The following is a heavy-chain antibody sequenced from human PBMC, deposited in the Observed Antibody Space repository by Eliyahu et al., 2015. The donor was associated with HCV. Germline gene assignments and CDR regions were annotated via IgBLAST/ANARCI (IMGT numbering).Heavy chain of an antibody. CDR3: ARERIAIFGVVKRYYYYMDV. D-gene: IGHD3-3*01. V-gene: IGHV3-7*01. J-gene: IGHJ6*03. Sequence: EVQLVESGGGLVQPGGSLRLSCEASAFXFSSYWMNWVRQAPGKGLEWVASIKHDGSEKYYVDSVKGRFTISRDNVKNSLSLQMNSLRAEDTAVYYCARERIAIFGVVKRYYYYMDVWGKGTTVTVSS. CDR1: AFXFSSYW. CDR2: IKHDGSEK.